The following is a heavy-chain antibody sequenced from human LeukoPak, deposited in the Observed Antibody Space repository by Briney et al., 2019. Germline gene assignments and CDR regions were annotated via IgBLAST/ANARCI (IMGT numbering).Heavy chain of an antibody. V-gene: IGHV3-23*01. CDR1: GFTFNSYA. D-gene: IGHD1-14*01. CDR3: AKVRAETLGGRGFDY. J-gene: IGHJ4*02. CDR2: ITGNGGST. Sequence: GGSLRLSCAASGFTFNSYAMNWVRQAPGKGLEWVAAITGNGGSTFYADSVKGRFTISRDNSKNTLFLQMNSLRAEDTAFYYCAKVRAETLGGRGFDYWGQGTLVTVSS.